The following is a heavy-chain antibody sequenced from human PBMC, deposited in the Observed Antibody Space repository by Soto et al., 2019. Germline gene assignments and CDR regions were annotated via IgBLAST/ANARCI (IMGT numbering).Heavy chain of an antibody. CDR1: GYTFTSYA. D-gene: IGHD3-9*01. V-gene: IGHV1-3*01. CDR2: INAGNGNT. J-gene: IGHJ4*02. Sequence: ASVKVSCKASGYTFTSYAMHWVRQAPGQRLEWMGWINAGNGNTKYSQKFQGRVTITRDTSASTAYMELSSLRSEDTAVYYCARGLHYDILTGYSDGYYFDYWGQGTLVTVSS. CDR3: ARGLHYDILTGYSDGYYFDY.